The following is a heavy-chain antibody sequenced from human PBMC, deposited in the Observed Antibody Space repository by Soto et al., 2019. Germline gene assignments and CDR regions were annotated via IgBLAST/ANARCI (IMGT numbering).Heavy chain of an antibody. J-gene: IGHJ4*02. CDR1: GYTFPSYA. D-gene: IGHD2-15*01. V-gene: IGHV1-3*01. Sequence: ASVTVSCKASGYTFPSYAMYWVRQAPGQRLEWMGWINAGNGNTKYSQKFQGRVTITRDTSASTAYMELSSLRSEDTAVYYCARSYGGNRLYYFDYWGQGTLVTVSS. CDR3: ARSYGGNRLYYFDY. CDR2: INAGNGNT.